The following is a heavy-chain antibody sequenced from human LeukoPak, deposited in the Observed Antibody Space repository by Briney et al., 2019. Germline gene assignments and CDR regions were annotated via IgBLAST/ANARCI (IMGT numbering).Heavy chain of an antibody. Sequence: GGSLRLSCAASGNYWMHWVRQAPGKGLVWVSHINSDGSWTSYADSVKGRFTISKDNAKNTVYLQMNSLRAEDTAVNYCVSFYETYWGRGTLVTVSS. CDR2: INSDGSWT. CDR1: GNYW. V-gene: IGHV3-74*01. D-gene: IGHD2/OR15-2a*01. CDR3: VSFYETY. J-gene: IGHJ4*02.